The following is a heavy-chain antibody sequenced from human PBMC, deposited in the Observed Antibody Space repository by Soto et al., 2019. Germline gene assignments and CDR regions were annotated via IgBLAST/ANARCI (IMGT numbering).Heavy chain of an antibody. J-gene: IGHJ3*01. CDR1: GFTFTGND. Sequence: EVQLVESGGGLIQPGGSLRLSCAASGFTFTGNDMNWVRQAPGKGLEWVSLLYSSGSTYYADSVKGRFTISGDNSNNTLYLQMSSLRAEDTAVYYCAARPLLPGAPWGQGSMVTVSS. CDR3: AARPLLPGAP. V-gene: IGHV3-53*01. D-gene: IGHD3-22*01. CDR2: LYSSGST.